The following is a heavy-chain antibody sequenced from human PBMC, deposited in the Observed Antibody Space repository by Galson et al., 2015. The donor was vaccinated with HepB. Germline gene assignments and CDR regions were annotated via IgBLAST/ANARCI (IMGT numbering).Heavy chain of an antibody. CDR2: ITPSGDNT. V-gene: IGHV3-23*01. Sequence: SLRLSCAASGFTFRYYAMSWVRQAPRKGLEWVSAITPSGDNTYSADSMKGRFTISRDNSKNTLFLQMNSLRADDTAIYFCAKVFPEKTDGWYRQALYYFDSWGHGTRVTVSS. D-gene: IGHD6-19*01. CDR3: AKVFPEKTDGWYRQALYYFDS. J-gene: IGHJ4*01. CDR1: GFTFRYYA.